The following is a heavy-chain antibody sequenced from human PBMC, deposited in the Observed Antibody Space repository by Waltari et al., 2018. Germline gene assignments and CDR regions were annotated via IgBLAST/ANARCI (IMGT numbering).Heavy chain of an antibody. D-gene: IGHD3-3*01. J-gene: IGHJ3*02. CDR2: MNPNSGNT. CDR1: GGTFSSYA. CDR3: ARVRKSHSFGDAFDI. V-gene: IGHV1-8*03. Sequence: QMQLVQSGAEVKKPGSSVKVSCKASGGTFSSYAISWVRQATGQGLEWMGWMNPNSGNTGYAQKFQGRVTITRNTSISTAYMELSSLRSEDTAVYYCARVRKSHSFGDAFDIWGQGTMVTVSS.